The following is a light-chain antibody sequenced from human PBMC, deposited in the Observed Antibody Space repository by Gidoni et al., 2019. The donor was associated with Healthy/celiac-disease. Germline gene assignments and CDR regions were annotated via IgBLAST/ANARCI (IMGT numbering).Light chain of an antibody. CDR2: EVS. CDR1: SSDVGGYND. CDR3: SSYAGSNNLG. Sequence: QSPLTQPPSASGSPRQSVTISCTGTSSDVGGYNDVPWYQQHPGKAPKLMIYEVSKRPSGIPDRFSGSKSGNTASLTVSGLQAEDEADYYCSSYAGSNNLGFGGGTKLTVL. V-gene: IGLV2-8*01. J-gene: IGLJ2*01.